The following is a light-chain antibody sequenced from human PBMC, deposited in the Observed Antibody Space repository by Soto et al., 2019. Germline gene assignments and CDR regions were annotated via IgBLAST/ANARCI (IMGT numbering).Light chain of an antibody. CDR1: QSVSSSY. J-gene: IGKJ5*01. CDR2: GAS. V-gene: IGKV3-20*01. CDR3: QQYGSSPRIT. Sequence: SPGERATLSCRASQSVSSSYLAWYQQKPGQAPRLLIYGASSRATGIPDRFSGSGSGTDFTLTISRLEPEDFAVYYCQQYGSSPRITFGQGTRLEIK.